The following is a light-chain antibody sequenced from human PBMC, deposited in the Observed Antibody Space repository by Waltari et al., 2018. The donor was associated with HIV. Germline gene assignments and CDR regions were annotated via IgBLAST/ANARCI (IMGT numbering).Light chain of an antibody. Sequence: SSELTHDPAVSVALGQTVRLTGKVDSLRSCYASWYQQKPGQAPVLVIYGKNNRPSGIPDRFSGSSSGTTASLTITGAQAEDEADYYCHSRDSSGNHVVFGGGTKLTVL. CDR1: SLRSCY. CDR3: HSRDSSGNHVV. V-gene: IGLV3-19*01. CDR2: GKN. J-gene: IGLJ2*01.